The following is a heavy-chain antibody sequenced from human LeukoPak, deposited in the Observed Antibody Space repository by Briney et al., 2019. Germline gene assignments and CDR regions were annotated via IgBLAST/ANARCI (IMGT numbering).Heavy chain of an antibody. CDR3: ARDLGGPVTGIVPLFDY. V-gene: IGHV1-18*01. D-gene: IGHD2-8*02. CDR1: GYTFTTFG. CDR2: ISAHNGNT. J-gene: IGHJ4*02. Sequence: GASVKVSCKTYGYTFTTFGITWMRQAPGQGLEWMGWISAHNGNTKYAQKLQGRVTMTTDTSTSTAYLELRSLRSGDTAVYYCARDLGGPVTGIVPLFDYWGQGTLVTVSS.